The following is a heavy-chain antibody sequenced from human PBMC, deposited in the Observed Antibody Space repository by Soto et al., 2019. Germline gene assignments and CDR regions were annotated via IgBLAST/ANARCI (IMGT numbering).Heavy chain of an antibody. J-gene: IGHJ4*02. CDR2: INAGNGNT. CDR3: ARSIVVVPALDY. CDR1: GYTFTSYA. D-gene: IGHD2-21*02. V-gene: IGHV1-3*05. Sequence: QVQLVQSGAEEKKPGASVKVSCKASGYTFTSYAMHWVRQAPGHRLEWMGWINAGNGNTKYSQKFQGRVTITRDTAASTADMELSSLRSEDTAVYDCARSIVVVPALDYWGQGTLVTVSS.